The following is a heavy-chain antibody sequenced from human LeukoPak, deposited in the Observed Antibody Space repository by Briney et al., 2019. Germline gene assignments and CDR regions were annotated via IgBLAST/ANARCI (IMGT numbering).Heavy chain of an antibody. V-gene: IGHV1-8*01. Sequence: ASVKVSCKASGYTFTSYDINWVRQATGQGLEWMGWMNPNSGNTGYAQKFQGRVTMTRDTSTSTVYMELSSLRSEDTAVYYCAREDSSSSAFFDYWGQGTLVTVSS. D-gene: IGHD6-6*01. CDR1: GYTFTSYD. J-gene: IGHJ4*02. CDR2: MNPNSGNT. CDR3: AREDSSSSAFFDY.